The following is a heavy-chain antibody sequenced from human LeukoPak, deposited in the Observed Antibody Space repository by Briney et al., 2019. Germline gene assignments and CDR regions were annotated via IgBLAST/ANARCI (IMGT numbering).Heavy chain of an antibody. CDR3: ARDGTGYYYYYMDV. D-gene: IGHD1-26*01. V-gene: IGHV1-69*04. CDR1: GGTFSSYA. CDR2: IIPILGIA. Sequence: GASVKVSCKASGGTFSSYAISWVRQAPGQGLEWMGRIIPILGIASYAQKFQGRVTMTRDTSTSTVYMELSSLRSEDTAVYYCARDGTGYYYYYMDVWGKGTTVTVSS. J-gene: IGHJ6*03.